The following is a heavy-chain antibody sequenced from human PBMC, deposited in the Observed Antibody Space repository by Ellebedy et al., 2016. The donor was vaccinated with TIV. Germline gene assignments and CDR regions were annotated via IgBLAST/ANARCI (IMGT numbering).Heavy chain of an antibody. V-gene: IGHV6-1*01. D-gene: IGHD6-13*01. CDR1: GDSVSSNSAA. CDR3: ARDGLYIAAAGTRWNWFDP. J-gene: IGHJ5*02. Sequence: QTLSLTCAISGDSVSSNSAAWSWIRQSPSRGLEWLGRTYYRSKWYNDYAVSVKSRITINPDTSKNQFPLQLNSVTPEDTAVYYCARDGLYIAAAGTRWNWFDPWGQGTLVTVSS. CDR2: TYYRSKWYN.